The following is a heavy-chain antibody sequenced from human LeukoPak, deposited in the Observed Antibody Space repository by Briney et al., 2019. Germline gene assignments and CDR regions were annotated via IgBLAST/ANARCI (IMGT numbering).Heavy chain of an antibody. CDR2: IYPGDSDT. CDR1: GYSFTSYW. V-gene: IGHV5-51*01. J-gene: IGHJ4*02. Sequence: GESLKTSCKGSGYSFTSYWIGWVGQMPGKGLEWMGIIYPGDSDTRYSPSFQGQVSISADKSISTAYLQWSSLKASDTAMYYCARHLIHYGSGSYYNGNFDYWGQGTLVTVSS. D-gene: IGHD3-10*01. CDR3: ARHLIHYGSGSYYNGNFDY.